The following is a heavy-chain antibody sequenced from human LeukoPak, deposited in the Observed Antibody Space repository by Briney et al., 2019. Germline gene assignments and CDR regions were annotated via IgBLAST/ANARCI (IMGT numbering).Heavy chain of an antibody. Sequence: GESLRLSCAASGFTFSSYSMNWVRQAPGKGLEWVSSISSSSSYIYYADSVKGRFTISRDNAKNSLYLQMNSLRAEDTAVYYCARDLEGYSYGSVSGYWGQGTLVTVSS. CDR2: ISSSSSYI. V-gene: IGHV3-21*01. J-gene: IGHJ4*02. CDR3: ARDLEGYSYGSVSGY. D-gene: IGHD5-18*01. CDR1: GFTFSSYS.